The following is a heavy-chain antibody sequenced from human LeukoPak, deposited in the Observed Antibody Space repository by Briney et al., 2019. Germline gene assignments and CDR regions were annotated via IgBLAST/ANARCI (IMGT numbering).Heavy chain of an antibody. D-gene: IGHD3-9*01. V-gene: IGHV3-30*02. CDR2: IRYDGSNK. CDR1: GFTFSSYG. J-gene: IGHJ3*02. CDR3: AKKGLRYFDWLLSTPDAFDI. Sequence: GGSLRLSCAASGFTFSSYGMHWVRQAPGKGLEWVAFIRYDGSNKYYADSVKGRFTISRDNSKNTLYLQMNSLRAEDTAVYYCAKKGLRYFDWLLSTPDAFDIWGQGTMVTVSS.